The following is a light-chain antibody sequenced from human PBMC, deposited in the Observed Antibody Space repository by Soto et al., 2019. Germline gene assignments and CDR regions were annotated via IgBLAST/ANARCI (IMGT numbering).Light chain of an antibody. CDR3: AAWDDSLNAYV. Sequence: QSVLTQPPSASGTPGQRVSISCSGSSSNIGSEAVNWFQHLPGTTPKLLIYGNYQRPSGVPDRFSGSRSGTSASLAISGLQSEDEADYYCAAWDDSLNAYVFGTGTKGTVL. CDR2: GNY. CDR1: SSNIGSEA. V-gene: IGLV1-44*01. J-gene: IGLJ1*01.